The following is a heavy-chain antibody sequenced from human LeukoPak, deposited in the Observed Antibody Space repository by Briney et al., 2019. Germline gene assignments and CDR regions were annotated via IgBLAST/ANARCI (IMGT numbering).Heavy chain of an antibody. CDR2: INQDGSEK. J-gene: IGHJ4*02. D-gene: IGHD2/OR15-2a*01. Sequence: GGSLRLSCAASRFTFSNYWMNWFRQAPGKGLEWVANINQDGSEKNDVDSVKGRFTTSRDNAENSLYLQMNSLGAEDTAVYYCARDEDTSALSEYWGQGTLVTVSS. V-gene: IGHV3-7*01. CDR3: ARDEDTSALSEY. CDR1: RFTFSNYW.